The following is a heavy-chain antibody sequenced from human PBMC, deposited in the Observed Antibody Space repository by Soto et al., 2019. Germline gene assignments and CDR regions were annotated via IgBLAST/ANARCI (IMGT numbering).Heavy chain of an antibody. J-gene: IGHJ5*02. Sequence: PGWSLRLSCAASGLTFSSYSMNWVRQAPGKGLEWVSCVSSSSSYIYYADSVKGRFTISRDNAKNSLYLQMNSLRAEDTAVYYCVRDLHSGCPIWFDPWGKGTLVTVSS. CDR1: GLTFSSYS. CDR2: VSSSSSYI. V-gene: IGHV3-21*01. CDR3: VRDLHSGCPIWFDP. D-gene: IGHD1-26*01.